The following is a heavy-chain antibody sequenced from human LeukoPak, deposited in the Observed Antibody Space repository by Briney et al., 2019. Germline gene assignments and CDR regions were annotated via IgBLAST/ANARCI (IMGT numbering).Heavy chain of an antibody. Sequence: SETLSLTCTVSGGSISSYYWSWIRQPPGKGLEWIGYIYYSGSPNYNPSLKSRVTISVDTSKNQFSLKLSSVTAADTAVYYCARDGELGTDYWGQGTLVTVSS. V-gene: IGHV4-59*01. J-gene: IGHJ4*02. CDR1: GGSISSYY. CDR2: IYYSGSP. CDR3: ARDGELGTDY. D-gene: IGHD7-27*01.